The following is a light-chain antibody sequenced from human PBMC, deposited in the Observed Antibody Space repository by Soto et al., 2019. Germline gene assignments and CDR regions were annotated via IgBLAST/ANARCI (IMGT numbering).Light chain of an antibody. V-gene: IGKV3-15*01. J-gene: IGKJ1*01. CDR3: QQHNNWPWT. CDR2: GAS. Sequence: EIVMTQSPATLSVSPGERATLSCRASQSVSSNLAWYQQKPGQAPRLLIYGASTRATGFPARFSGSGSGTDFTLTIRSLQSEDFAVYYCQQHNNWPWTVGQGTKVDIK. CDR1: QSVSSN.